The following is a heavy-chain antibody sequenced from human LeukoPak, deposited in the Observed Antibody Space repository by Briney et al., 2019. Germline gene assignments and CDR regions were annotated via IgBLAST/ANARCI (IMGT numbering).Heavy chain of an antibody. CDR1: GFTFSSYA. CDR3: AKDATPYNGIWDYFDH. D-gene: IGHD5-24*01. J-gene: IGHJ4*02. V-gene: IGHV3-23*01. CDR2: ISGSGGST. Sequence: GGSLRLSCAASGFTFSSYAMTWVRQAPGKGLEWVSAISGSGGSTYYADSVKGRFTISRDNSKNTLYLQMNSLRAEDTAVYYCAKDATPYNGIWDYFDHWGQGTPVTVSS.